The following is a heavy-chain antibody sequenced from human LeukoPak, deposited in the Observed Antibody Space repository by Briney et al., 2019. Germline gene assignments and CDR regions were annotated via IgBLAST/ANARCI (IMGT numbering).Heavy chain of an antibody. CDR3: ARDLGGATRYFDY. CDR1: GGTFSSYA. V-gene: IGHV1-69*13. J-gene: IGHJ4*02. CDR2: IIPIFGTA. D-gene: IGHD1-26*01. Sequence: GASVKVSCKASGGTFSSYAISWVRQAPGQGLEWMGGIIPIFGTANYAQKFQGRVTITADESTSTAYMELSSLRSEDTAVYYCARDLGGATRYFDYWGQGTLVIVSS.